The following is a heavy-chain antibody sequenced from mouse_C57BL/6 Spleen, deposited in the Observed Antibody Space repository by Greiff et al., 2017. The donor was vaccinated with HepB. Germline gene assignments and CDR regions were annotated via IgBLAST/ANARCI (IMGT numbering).Heavy chain of an antibody. CDR2: IRNKANNHAT. Sequence: EVQGVESGGGLVQPGGSMKLSCAASGFTFSDAWMDWVRQSPEKGLEWVAEIRNKANNHATYYAESVKGRFTISRDDSKSSVYLQMNSLRAEDTGIYYCTRRRGSLLDYWGQGTTLTVSS. CDR1: GFTFSDAW. J-gene: IGHJ2*01. CDR3: TRRRGSLLDY. D-gene: IGHD2-12*01. V-gene: IGHV6-6*01.